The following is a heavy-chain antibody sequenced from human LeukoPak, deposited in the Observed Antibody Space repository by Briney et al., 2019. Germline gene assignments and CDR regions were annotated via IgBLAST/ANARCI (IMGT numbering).Heavy chain of an antibody. Sequence: PGGSLRLSCAASGFTFSSYAMSWVRLAPGKGLEWVSGISGRDGNTYYADSVKGRFTISRDNSKNTLYLQMISLRVEDTAIYYCAKDRIVMSGFFDYWAREPWSPSPQ. J-gene: IGHJ4*02. CDR3: AKDRIVMSGFFDY. CDR2: ISGRDGNT. V-gene: IGHV3-23*01. CDR1: GFTFSSYA. D-gene: IGHD6-19*01.